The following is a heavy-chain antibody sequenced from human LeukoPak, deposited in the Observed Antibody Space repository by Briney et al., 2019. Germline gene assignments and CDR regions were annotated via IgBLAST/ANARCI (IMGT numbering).Heavy chain of an antibody. CDR3: AKGYTIFGVVITFFDY. CDR1: GFTFSSYA. V-gene: IGHV3-23*01. Sequence: GGSQRLSCAASGFTFSSYAMSWVRQAPGKGLEWVSAISGSGGSTYYADSVKGRFTISRDNSKNTLYLQMNSLRAEDTAVYYCAKGYTIFGVVITFFDYWGQGTLVTVSS. CDR2: ISGSGGST. D-gene: IGHD3-3*01. J-gene: IGHJ4*02.